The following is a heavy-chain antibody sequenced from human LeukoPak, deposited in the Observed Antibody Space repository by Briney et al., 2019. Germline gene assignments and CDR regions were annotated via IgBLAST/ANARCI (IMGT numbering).Heavy chain of an antibody. J-gene: IGHJ4*02. Sequence: GGSLRLSCAGSGFTFSNYAMIWVRRAPGKGLEWVSIVSGSGGSTYYADSVKGRFTISRDNSKNTLYLQMNRLRAEDAAVYYCAKRSQDYFDYWGQGTLVTVSS. V-gene: IGHV3-23*01. CDR2: VSGSGGST. CDR3: AKRSQDYFDY. CDR1: GFTFSNYA.